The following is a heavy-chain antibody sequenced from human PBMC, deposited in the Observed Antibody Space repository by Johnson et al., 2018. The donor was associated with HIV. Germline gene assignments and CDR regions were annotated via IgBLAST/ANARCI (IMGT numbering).Heavy chain of an antibody. J-gene: IGHJ3*02. CDR3: ARDGLYSSPWDAFDM. CDR1: GFTFASSA. V-gene: IGHV3-7*03. D-gene: IGHD6-13*01. CDR2: IKEDGSEE. Sequence: EVQLVESGGGLEQPGGSLRLSCAASGFTFASSAMHWVRQAPGKGLEWVGNIKEDGSEENYVDSLEGRFTISRDNAKNSLYLQIDNLRADDTTVYYCARDGLYSSPWDAFDMWGQGTVVTVSS.